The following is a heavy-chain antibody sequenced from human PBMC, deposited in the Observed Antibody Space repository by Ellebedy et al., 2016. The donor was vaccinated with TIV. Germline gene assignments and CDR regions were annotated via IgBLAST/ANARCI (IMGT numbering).Heavy chain of an antibody. Sequence: SETLSLTXAVYGGSFSGYYWSWIRQPPGKGLEWIGEINHSGSTNYNPSLKSRVTISVDTSKNQFSLKLSSVTAADTAVYYCASLYYYYYMDVWGKGTTVTVSS. CDR2: INHSGST. CDR1: GGSFSGYY. CDR3: ASLYYYYYMDV. J-gene: IGHJ6*03. V-gene: IGHV4-34*01.